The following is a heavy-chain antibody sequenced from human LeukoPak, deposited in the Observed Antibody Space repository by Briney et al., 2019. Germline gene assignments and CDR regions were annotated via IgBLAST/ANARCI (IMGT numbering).Heavy chain of an antibody. CDR1: GFTFSSYA. D-gene: IGHD3-22*01. CDR2: IGGSGGST. CDR3: ANVCYYDSSGYYYAFDY. J-gene: IGHJ4*02. V-gene: IGHV3-23*01. Sequence: GGSLRLSCAASGFTFSSYAMSWVRQAPGKGLEWVSGIGGSGGSTNYADSVKGRFTISRDNSKNTLYLQMNSLRAEDTAVYYCANVCYYDSSGYYYAFDYWGQGTLVTVSS.